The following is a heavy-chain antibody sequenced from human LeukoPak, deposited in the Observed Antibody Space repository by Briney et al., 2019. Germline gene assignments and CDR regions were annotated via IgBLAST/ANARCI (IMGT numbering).Heavy chain of an antibody. CDR3: ARDPPSFQY. CDR1: GFTLSNYN. J-gene: IGHJ1*01. V-gene: IGHV3-21*01. Sequence: AGGSLRLSCAASGFTLSNYNMNWVRQAPGKGLEWVSTISSSRSSYIYYADSVKGRFTISRDNAKNSLYLQMNSLRAEDTAVYYCARDPPSFQYWGQGTLVTVSA. CDR2: ISSSRSSYI.